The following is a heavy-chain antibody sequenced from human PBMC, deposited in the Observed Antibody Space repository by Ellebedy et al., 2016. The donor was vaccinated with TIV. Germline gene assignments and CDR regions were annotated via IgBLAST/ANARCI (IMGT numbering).Heavy chain of an antibody. V-gene: IGHV4/OR15-8*03. Sequence: MPSETLSLTCTVSGGSIIGNNWWRWIRQSPGKGLEWIGEIYHTGSPNYNQYLKTGVSISVDTSKNPFSLKWIAVSAADTAVYYCARVRSGSPPRDDALDIWGQGTMVSVSS. CDR1: GGSIIGNNW. CDR2: IYHTGSP. D-gene: IGHD1-26*01. CDR3: ARVRSGSPPRDDALDI. J-gene: IGHJ3*02.